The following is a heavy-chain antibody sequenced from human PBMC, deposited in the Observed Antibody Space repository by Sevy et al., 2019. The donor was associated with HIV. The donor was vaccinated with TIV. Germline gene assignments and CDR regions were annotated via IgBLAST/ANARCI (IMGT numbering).Heavy chain of an antibody. CDR3: ARSGIAARSHQPRYGMDV. CDR2: ISYDGSNK. D-gene: IGHD6-6*01. Sequence: GGSLRLSCAASGFTFSSYAMHWVRQAPGKGLEWVAVISYDGSNKYYADSVKGRFTISRDNSKYTLYLQMNSLRAEDTAVYYCARSGIAARSHQPRYGMDVWGQGTTVTVSS. V-gene: IGHV3-30-3*01. CDR1: GFTFSSYA. J-gene: IGHJ6*02.